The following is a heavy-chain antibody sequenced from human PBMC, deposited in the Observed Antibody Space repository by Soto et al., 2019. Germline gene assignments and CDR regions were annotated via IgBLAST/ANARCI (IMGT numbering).Heavy chain of an antibody. CDR1: GFTVNHYS. V-gene: IGHV3-21*01. CDR2: ISGSGYI. J-gene: IGHJ4*02. CDR3: ARDLGGDWDY. D-gene: IGHD2-21*02. Sequence: EVQLVESGGGLVKPGGSLRLSCAASGFTVNHYSMNWVRQAPGKGLEWVSAISGSGYIHYADSVKGRFTISRDNAKNSLYLQMNSLRAEDTAVYYCARDLGGDWDYWGQGTLATVSS.